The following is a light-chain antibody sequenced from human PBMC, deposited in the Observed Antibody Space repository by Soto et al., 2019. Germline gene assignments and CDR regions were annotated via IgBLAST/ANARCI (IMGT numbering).Light chain of an antibody. V-gene: IGLV1-47*01. J-gene: IGLJ2*01. Sequence: QAVVTQPPSASGTPGQRVTISCSGSSSNIGSYNVYWYQELPGTAPKLLIYRNNQRPSGVPDRFSASKSGTSASLAIGGLRSEDEADYYCAAWDDSLSGVVFGGGTKLTVL. CDR2: RNN. CDR1: SSNIGSYN. CDR3: AAWDDSLSGVV.